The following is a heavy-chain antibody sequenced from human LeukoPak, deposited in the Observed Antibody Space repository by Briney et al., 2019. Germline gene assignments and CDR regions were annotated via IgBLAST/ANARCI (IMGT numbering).Heavy chain of an antibody. Sequence: SQTLSLTCTVSGGSISSYYWNWIRQPAGKGLEWIGRIHTSGSTNYNPSLKSRVTVSVDTSKNQFSLKLSSVTAADTAVYYCARGKVVAGTPGQNSWDYWGQGTLVTVSS. V-gene: IGHV4-4*07. J-gene: IGHJ4*02. CDR1: GGSISSYY. CDR3: ARGKVVAGTPGQNSWDY. D-gene: IGHD6-19*01. CDR2: IHTSGST.